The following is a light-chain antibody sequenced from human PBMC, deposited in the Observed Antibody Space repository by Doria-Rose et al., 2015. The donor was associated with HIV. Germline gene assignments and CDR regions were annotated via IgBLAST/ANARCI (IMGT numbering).Light chain of an antibody. Sequence: RATLACRASQSINTNLAWYQQKPGQAPRLLIYGASTRATGIPARFSGSGSGTEFTLTISSLQSEDFAIYYCQQFDNWPPGVTFGQGTRLDIK. CDR1: QSINTN. J-gene: IGKJ5*01. CDR2: GAS. V-gene: IGKV3-15*01. CDR3: QQFDNWPPGVT.